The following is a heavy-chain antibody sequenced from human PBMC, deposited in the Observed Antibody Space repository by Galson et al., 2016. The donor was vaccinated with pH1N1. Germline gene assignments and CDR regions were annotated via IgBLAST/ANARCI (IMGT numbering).Heavy chain of an antibody. Sequence: SGAEVKKPGESLKISCKGSGYSFSNYWIGWVRQMPGKGLEWVGIIYPGGSVTRYSPPFQGQVTISIDKSINTAYLQWSSLKASDTAMYYCARQDDFGGYRGDAFDIWGQGTMVIVSS. J-gene: IGHJ3*02. V-gene: IGHV5-51*01. D-gene: IGHD4-17*01. CDR2: IYPGGSVT. CDR1: GYSFSNYW. CDR3: ARQDDFGGYRGDAFDI.